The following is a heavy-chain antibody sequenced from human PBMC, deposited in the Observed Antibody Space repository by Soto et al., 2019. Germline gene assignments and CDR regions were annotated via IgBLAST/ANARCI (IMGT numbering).Heavy chain of an antibody. D-gene: IGHD2-2*01. CDR2: ISGSGGST. CDR1: GFTFSSYA. J-gene: IGHJ6*02. Sequence: EVQLLESGGGLVQPGGSLRLSCAASGFTFSSYAMSWVRQAPGKGLEWVSAISGSGGSTYYADSVKGRFTISRDKSKNTRYLQMNRMRAEDRAVYYCAKEPYPGALWYYGMDVWGQGTTVTVSS. V-gene: IGHV3-23*01. CDR3: AKEPYPGALWYYGMDV.